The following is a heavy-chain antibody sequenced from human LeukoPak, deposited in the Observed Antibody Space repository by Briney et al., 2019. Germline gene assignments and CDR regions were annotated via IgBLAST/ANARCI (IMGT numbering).Heavy chain of an antibody. Sequence: GRSLRLSCAASGFTFSNYAMSWVRQAPGKGLEWVSAISGSGGSTYYADSVKGRFTISRDNSKNTLYLQMNSLRAEDTAVYYCAKSPFFSSGSSYAFDIWGQGTMVTVSS. V-gene: IGHV3-23*01. J-gene: IGHJ3*02. D-gene: IGHD3-10*01. CDR3: AKSPFFSSGSSYAFDI. CDR1: GFTFSNYA. CDR2: ISGSGGST.